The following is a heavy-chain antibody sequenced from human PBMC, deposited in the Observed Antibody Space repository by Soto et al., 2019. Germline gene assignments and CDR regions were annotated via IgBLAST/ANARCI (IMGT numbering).Heavy chain of an antibody. CDR3: ARRGSGSYIFDF. CDR1: GGSINSDGYY. CDR2: IYFSGST. J-gene: IGHJ4*02. V-gene: IGHV4-31*03. Sequence: QVQLQESGPGLVKPSQTLSLTGTVSGGSINSDGYYWSWIRQHPGKGLEWIGYIYFSGSTYYNPSLKSRVTISVDTSKNQFSLKLSSVTAADTAVYYCARRGSGSYIFDFWGQGTQVTVSS. D-gene: IGHD3-10*01.